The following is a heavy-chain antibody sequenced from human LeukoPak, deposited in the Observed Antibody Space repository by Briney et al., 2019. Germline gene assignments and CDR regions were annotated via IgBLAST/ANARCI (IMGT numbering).Heavy chain of an antibody. CDR3: ARGNAHAFDI. CDR1: EFTFSSYA. D-gene: IGHD1-1*01. CDR2: IHSDGSST. Sequence: GGSLRLSCTASEFTFSSYAMNWVRQAPGKGLVWVSRIHSDGSSTTSADSVKGRFTISRDNAENTLYLQMNSLRAEDTAVYFCARGNAHAFDIWGQGTMVTVSS. V-gene: IGHV3-74*01. J-gene: IGHJ3*02.